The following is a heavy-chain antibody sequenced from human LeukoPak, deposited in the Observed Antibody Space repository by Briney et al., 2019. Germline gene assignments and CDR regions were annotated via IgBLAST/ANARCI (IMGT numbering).Heavy chain of an antibody. D-gene: IGHD1-14*01. CDR1: GYTFTSYG. V-gene: IGHV1-18*01. Sequence: SVKVSCKASGYTFTSYGISWVRQAPGQGLEWMGWISAYNGNTNYAQKLQGRVTMTTDTSTSTAYMELRSLRSDDTAVYYCARDRSTHRNTRKRVDNWGQGTLVTVSS. J-gene: IGHJ4*02. CDR2: ISAYNGNT. CDR3: ARDRSTHRNTRKRVDN.